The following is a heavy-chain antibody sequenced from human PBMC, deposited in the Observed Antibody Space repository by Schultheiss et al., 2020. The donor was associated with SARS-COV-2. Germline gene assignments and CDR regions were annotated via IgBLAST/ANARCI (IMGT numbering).Heavy chain of an antibody. D-gene: IGHD2-2*01. Sequence: GGSLRLSCAASGFTFSSYGMHWVRQAPGKGLEWVSAISGSGGSTYYADSVKGRFTISRDNSKNTLYLQMNSLRAEDTAVYYCAKEGYCSSTSCYAVYGMDVWGQGTTVTVSS. CDR2: ISGSGGST. V-gene: IGHV3-23*01. CDR3: AKEGYCSSTSCYAVYGMDV. CDR1: GFTFSSYG. J-gene: IGHJ6*02.